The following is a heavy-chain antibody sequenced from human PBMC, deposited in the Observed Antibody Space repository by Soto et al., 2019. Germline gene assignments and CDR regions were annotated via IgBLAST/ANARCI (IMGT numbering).Heavy chain of an antibody. V-gene: IGHV1-69*06. CDR1: GGTFSSYA. CDR3: AIHTRDLLPPACDYYDGMHV. CDR2: IIPIFGRA. J-gene: IGHJ6*02. Sequence: QVQLVQSGAEVKKPGSSVKVSCKASGGTFSSYAISWVRQAPGQGLEWMGGIIPIFGRANYAQKFQGRVTVTADKSTSTAYRELSSRRSEDTAVYYCAIHTRDLLPPACDYYDGMHVWFQGTTVTVS. D-gene: IGHD2-2*01.